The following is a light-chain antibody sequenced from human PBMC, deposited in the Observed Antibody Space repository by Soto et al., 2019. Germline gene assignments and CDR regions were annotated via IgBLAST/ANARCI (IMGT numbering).Light chain of an antibody. V-gene: IGKV1-39*01. Sequence: RMTQSPSSLSASVGDRVTITCRASQSISSYLNWYQQKPGKAPKLLIYAASSLQSGVPSRFSGSGSGTDFTLTISSLQPEDFATYYCQQSYSTPPWTFGQGTKVDIK. CDR2: AAS. J-gene: IGKJ1*01. CDR3: QQSYSTPPWT. CDR1: QSISSY.